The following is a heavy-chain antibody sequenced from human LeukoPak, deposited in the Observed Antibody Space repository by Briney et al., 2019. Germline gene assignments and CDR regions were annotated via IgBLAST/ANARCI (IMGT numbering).Heavy chain of an antibody. CDR2: ISGSGGST. J-gene: IGHJ4*02. CDR3: AKNLWFGEYNDY. V-gene: IGHV3-23*01. D-gene: IGHD3-10*01. CDR1: GFTFSSYA. Sequence: GGSLRLSYAASGFTFSSYAMSWVRQAPGKGLEWVSAISGSGGSTYYADSVKGRFTISRDNSKNTLYLQMNSLRAEDTAVYYCAKNLWFGEYNDYWGQGTLVTVSS.